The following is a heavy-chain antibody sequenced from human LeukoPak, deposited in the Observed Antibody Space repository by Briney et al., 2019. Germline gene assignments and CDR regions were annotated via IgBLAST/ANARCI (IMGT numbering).Heavy chain of an antibody. D-gene: IGHD6-13*01. J-gene: IGHJ4*02. Sequence: GGSLRLSCAASGFTFSSYGMHWVRQAPGKGLEWVAVIWYGGSNKYYADSVKGRFTISRDNSKNTLYLQMDSLRAEDTAVYYCAKDSASGYSSSWPDFWGQGTLVTVSS. CDR2: IWYGGSNK. V-gene: IGHV3-30*02. CDR1: GFTFSSYG. CDR3: AKDSASGYSSSWPDF.